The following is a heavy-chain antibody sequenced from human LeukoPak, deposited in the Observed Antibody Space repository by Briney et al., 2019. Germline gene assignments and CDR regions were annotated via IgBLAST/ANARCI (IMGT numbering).Heavy chain of an antibody. D-gene: IGHD3-10*01. CDR2: INAYNGDT. CDR3: ARAYGSGSYYVKAADY. Sequence: GASVKVSCKASGYTFSTCGINWVRQAPGQGLEWMGWINAYNGDTKYAQRLQGRVTMTADTSTTTAYMELRALRSDDTAVYYCARAYGSGSYYVKAADYWGQGTLVTVSS. CDR1: GYTFSTCG. V-gene: IGHV1-18*01. J-gene: IGHJ4*02.